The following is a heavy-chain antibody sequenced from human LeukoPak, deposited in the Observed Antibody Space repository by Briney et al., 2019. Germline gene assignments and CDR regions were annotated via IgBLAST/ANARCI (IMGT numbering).Heavy chain of an antibody. D-gene: IGHD3-16*01. CDR3: AREGAVPGIDP. Sequence: PSETLSLNCAVSGYSITSGFSWGWIRQPPGKGLEWIGTISRSGTTDYKSTLESRLTISMDTSKNLFSLRLTSVTAADTAVYYCAREGAVPGIDPWGQGTLVIVSS. CDR1: GYSITSGFS. V-gene: IGHV4-38-2*02. CDR2: ISRSGTT. J-gene: IGHJ5*02.